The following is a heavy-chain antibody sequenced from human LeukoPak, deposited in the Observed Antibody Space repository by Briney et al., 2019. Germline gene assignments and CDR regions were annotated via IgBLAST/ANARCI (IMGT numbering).Heavy chain of an antibody. V-gene: IGHV3-21*01. Sequence: TGGSLRLSCAASRFSFSTYSMNWVRQAPGKGLEWVSSISSRSGYIYYADSVKGRFTISRDNAKNSLYLQMDSLGAEDTAVYYCATDIYYDSSGGDLWGCGTLVTVSS. CDR2: ISSRSGYI. CDR3: ATDIYYDSSGGDL. CDR1: RFSFSTYS. J-gene: IGHJ2*01. D-gene: IGHD3-22*01.